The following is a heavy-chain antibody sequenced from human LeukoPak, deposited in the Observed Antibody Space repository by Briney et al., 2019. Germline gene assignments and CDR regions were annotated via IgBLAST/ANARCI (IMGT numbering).Heavy chain of an antibody. D-gene: IGHD3-16*02. CDR3: ARSYSLRLGELSPLDY. J-gene: IGHJ4*02. CDR1: GGSISSYY. CDR2: IYYSGST. Sequence: SESLSLTCTVSGGSISSYYWSWIRQPPGKGLEWIGYIYYSGSTNYNPSLKSRVTISVDTSKNQFSLKLSSVTAADTAVYYCARSYSLRLGELSPLDYWGQGTLVTVSS. V-gene: IGHV4-59*01.